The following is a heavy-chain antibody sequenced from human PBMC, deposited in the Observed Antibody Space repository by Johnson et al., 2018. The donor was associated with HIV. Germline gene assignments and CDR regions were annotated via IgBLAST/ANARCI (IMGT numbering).Heavy chain of an antibody. CDR1: GFTFSNYW. Sequence: VQLMESGGGLVQPGGSLRLSCAASGFTFSNYWMTWVRQAPGKGLEWVANIKQDGSDKYYVGSVKGRFTISRDNSKNPLYLQMNSLRAEDTAVYYCAKGGDYVWGSYRYPDAFDIWGQGTMVTVSS. CDR3: AKGGDYVWGSYRYPDAFDI. V-gene: IGHV3-7*01. J-gene: IGHJ3*02. D-gene: IGHD3-16*02. CDR2: IKQDGSDK.